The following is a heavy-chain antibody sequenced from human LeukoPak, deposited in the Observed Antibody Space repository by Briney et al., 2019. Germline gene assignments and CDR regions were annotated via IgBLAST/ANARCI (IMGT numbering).Heavy chain of an antibody. J-gene: IGHJ4*02. V-gene: IGHV4-34*01. CDR3: ARVLDYGDYSFDY. D-gene: IGHD4-17*01. CDR2: INHSGST. Sequence: SETLSLTCAVYGGSFSGYYWSWIRQPPGKGLEWIGEINHSGSTNYNPSLKSRVTISVDTSKNQFSLKLSSVTAADTAVYYCARVLDYGDYSFDYWGQGTLVTVSS. CDR1: GGSFSGYY.